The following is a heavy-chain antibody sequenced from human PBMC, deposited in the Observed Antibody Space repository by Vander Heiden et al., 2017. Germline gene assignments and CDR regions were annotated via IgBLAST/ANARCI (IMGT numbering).Heavy chain of an antibody. D-gene: IGHD1-26*01. V-gene: IGHV3-23*01. CDR1: GFAFSNVA. Sequence: EVQPLQSGGGLVQRGGALSLSCGSSGFAFSNVALTWVRQAHGKGWWWVSAFSYNGDDTYYADSVKGRFTISRDNSKNTLSLQMNSLRAEDTAVYYCAKDGGGSYFGGGDYFDFWGQGTLVTVSS. CDR2: FSYNGDDT. J-gene: IGHJ4*02. CDR3: AKDGGGSYFGGGDYFDF.